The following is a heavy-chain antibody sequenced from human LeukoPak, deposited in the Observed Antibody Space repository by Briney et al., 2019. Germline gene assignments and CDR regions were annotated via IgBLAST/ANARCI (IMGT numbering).Heavy chain of an antibody. CDR1: GFTFSIFE. D-gene: IGHD5-12*01. CDR2: ITSSGSTI. Sequence: GGSLRLSCAGSGFTFSIFEMNWVRQAPGKGLEWVSYITSSGSTIYYADHVKGRFIISRDNTKNSLYLQMNSLRAEDTAVYYCARAISGDDSFGYWFDPWGQGTLVTVSS. V-gene: IGHV3-48*03. CDR3: ARAISGDDSFGYWFDP. J-gene: IGHJ5*02.